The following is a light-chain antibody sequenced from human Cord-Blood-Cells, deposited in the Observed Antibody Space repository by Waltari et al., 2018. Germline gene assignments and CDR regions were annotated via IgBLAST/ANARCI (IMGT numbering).Light chain of an antibody. V-gene: IGLV2-23*01. Sequence: QSALTQPASVSGSPGQSITIPCPGTSSDVGSYNLVSWYQQHPGKAPKLMIYEGSKRPSGVSNRFSGSKSGNTASLTISGLQAEDEADYYCCSYASSSTVVFGGGTKLTVL. CDR1: SSDVGSYNL. J-gene: IGLJ2*01. CDR2: EGS. CDR3: CSYASSSTVV.